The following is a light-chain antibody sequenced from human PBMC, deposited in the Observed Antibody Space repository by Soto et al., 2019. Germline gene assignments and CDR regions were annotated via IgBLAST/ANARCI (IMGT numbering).Light chain of an antibody. Sequence: AIQMTQSPSSLSASVGDRVTITCRASQGIGNDLGWYQQKPGEAPKLLIFAASSLQSGIPSRFSGSESGTDFTLTISSLQPEDFASYYCLQHYNYPLTFGGGTKVEIK. J-gene: IGKJ4*01. CDR3: LQHYNYPLT. CDR1: QGIGND. V-gene: IGKV1-6*01. CDR2: AAS.